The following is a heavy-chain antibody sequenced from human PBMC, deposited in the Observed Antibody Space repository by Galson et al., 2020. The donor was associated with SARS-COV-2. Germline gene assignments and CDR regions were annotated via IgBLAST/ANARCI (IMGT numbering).Heavy chain of an antibody. CDR3: ARRQDSSGNALDT. V-gene: IGHV4-61*02. Sequence: SETLSLTCTVSGGSISSGSYYWRWIRQPAGKELEWIGRIHSTGSTNYNPSLKSRVTISVDTSTNLFSLRLSSVTAADTAVYYCARRQDSSGNALDTWGQGTMVTVSS. CDR1: GGSISSGSYY. J-gene: IGHJ3*02. D-gene: IGHD3-22*01. CDR2: IHSTGST.